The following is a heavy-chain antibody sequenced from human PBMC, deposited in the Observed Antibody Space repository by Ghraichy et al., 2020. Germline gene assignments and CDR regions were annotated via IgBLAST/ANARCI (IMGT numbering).Heavy chain of an antibody. CDR3: AVPGGVVVPAATFYYYYMDV. Sequence: SVKVSCKASGGTFSSYAISWVRQAPGQGLEWMGGIIPIFGTANYAQKFQGRVTITADESTSTAYMELSSLRSEDTAVYYCAVPGGVVVPAATFYYYYMDVWGKGTTVTVSS. D-gene: IGHD2-2*01. V-gene: IGHV1-69*13. CDR2: IIPIFGTA. J-gene: IGHJ6*03. CDR1: GGTFSSYA.